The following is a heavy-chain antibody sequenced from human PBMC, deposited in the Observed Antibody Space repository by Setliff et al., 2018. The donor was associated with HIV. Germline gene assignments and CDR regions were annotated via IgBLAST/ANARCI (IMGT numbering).Heavy chain of an antibody. J-gene: IGHJ4*02. V-gene: IGHV5-51*01. CDR1: GYTFSNYW. CDR3: ARASSLRSPFDY. Sequence: PGESLKISCKGSGYTFSNYWIAWVRQMPGKGLEWMAIIYPGDSNAKYSPSSQGQVTVSADKSINTAFLQWTSLEASDTAIYYCARASSLRSPFDYWGQGTPVTVS. CDR2: IYPGDSNA.